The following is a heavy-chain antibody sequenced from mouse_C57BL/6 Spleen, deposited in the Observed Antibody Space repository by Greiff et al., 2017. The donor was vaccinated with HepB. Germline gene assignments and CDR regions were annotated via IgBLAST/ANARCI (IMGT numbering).Heavy chain of an antibody. Sequence: QVQLKESGAELVKPGASVKLSCKASGYTFTEYTIHWVKQRSGQGLEWIGWFYPGSGSIKYNEKFKDKATLTADKSSSTVYMELSRLTSEDSAVYFWARHEDNPDYFDYWGQGTTLTVSS. J-gene: IGHJ2*01. V-gene: IGHV1-62-2*01. CDR3: ARHEDNPDYFDY. CDR2: FYPGSGSI. CDR1: GYTFTEYT.